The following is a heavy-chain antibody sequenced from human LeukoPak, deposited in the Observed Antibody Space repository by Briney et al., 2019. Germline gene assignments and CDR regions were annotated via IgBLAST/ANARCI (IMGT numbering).Heavy chain of an antibody. CDR1: GGSVTTYY. Sequence: PSETLSLTCTVSGGSVTTYYWSWIRQSAGKGREWIGHISTSGTTPYNPSLKSRVTMSVDTSKNQFSLKLTSVTAADTAVYYCAREATVVGATIIWGQGTLVTVSS. D-gene: IGHD1-26*01. V-gene: IGHV4-4*07. CDR3: AREATVVGATII. CDR2: ISTSGTT. J-gene: IGHJ4*02.